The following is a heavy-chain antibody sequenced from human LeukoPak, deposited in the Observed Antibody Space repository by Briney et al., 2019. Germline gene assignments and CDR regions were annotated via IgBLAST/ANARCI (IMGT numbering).Heavy chain of an antibody. D-gene: IGHD6-19*01. CDR3: AREWESGWYDY. Sequence: GGSLRLSCAASGFTFSSYWMSWVRQAPGKGLEWVSVIYSGGSTYYADSVKGRFTISRDNSKNTLYLQMNSLRAEDTAVYYCAREWESGWYDYWGQGTLVTVSS. J-gene: IGHJ4*02. V-gene: IGHV3-53*01. CDR1: GFTFSSYW. CDR2: IYSGGST.